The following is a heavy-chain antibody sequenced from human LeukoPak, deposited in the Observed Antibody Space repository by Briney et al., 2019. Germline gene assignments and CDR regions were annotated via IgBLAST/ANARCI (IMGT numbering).Heavy chain of an antibody. CDR2: INPNSGGT. D-gene: IGHD4-17*01. CDR1: GYTFTDYF. J-gene: IGHJ5*02. V-gene: IGHV1-2*02. Sequence: ASVKVSCEASGYTFTDYFMHWVRQAPGQGLEWMGWINPNSGGTNYAQKFQGRVTMTRDTSISTAYMELSRLTSDDTAVYYCARRMTTVSANWFDPWGQGTLVTVSS. CDR3: ARRMTTVSANWFDP.